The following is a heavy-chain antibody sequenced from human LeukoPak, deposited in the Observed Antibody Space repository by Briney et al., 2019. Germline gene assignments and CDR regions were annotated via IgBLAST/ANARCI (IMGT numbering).Heavy chain of an antibody. J-gene: IGHJ5*02. D-gene: IGHD1-14*01. CDR2: INHSGST. V-gene: IGHV4-34*01. Sequence: SETLSFTCAVYGGSFSGYYWSWIRQPPGKGLEWIGEINHSGSTNYNPSLKSRVTISVDTSKNQFSLKLSSVTAADTAVYYCARGRAGRKTWFDPWGQGTLVTVSS. CDR1: GGSFSGYY. CDR3: ARGRAGRKTWFDP.